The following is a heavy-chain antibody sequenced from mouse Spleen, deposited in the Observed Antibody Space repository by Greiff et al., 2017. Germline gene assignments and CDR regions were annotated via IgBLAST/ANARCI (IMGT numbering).Heavy chain of an antibody. D-gene: IGHD2-4*01. J-gene: IGHJ3*01. V-gene: IGHV14-1*02. Sequence: EVKLQQPGAELVKPGASVKLSCKASGYTFTSYYMHWVKQRPEQGLEWIGWIDPENGNTIYDPKFQGKASITADTSSNTAYLQLSSLTSEDTAVYYCASITTFAYWGQGTLVTVSA. CDR3: ASITTFAY. CDR2: IDPENGNT. CDR1: GYTFTSYY.